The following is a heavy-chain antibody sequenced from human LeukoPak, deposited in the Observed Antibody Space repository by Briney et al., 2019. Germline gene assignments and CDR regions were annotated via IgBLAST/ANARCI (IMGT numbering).Heavy chain of an antibody. CDR3: ARPPLGGHYYMDV. CDR1: GFTFSSYS. V-gene: IGHV3-48*01. J-gene: IGHJ6*03. D-gene: IGHD1-26*01. Sequence: PGGSLRLSCAASGFTFSSYSMNRVRQAPGKGLEWVSYISSSSSTIYYGDSVKGRFTISRDNAKNSLYLQMNSLRAEDTAVYYCARPPLGGHYYMDVWGKGTTVTVSS. CDR2: ISSSSSTI.